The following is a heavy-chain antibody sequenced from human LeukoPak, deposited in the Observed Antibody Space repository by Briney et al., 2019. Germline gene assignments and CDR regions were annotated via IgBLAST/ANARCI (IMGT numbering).Heavy chain of an antibody. CDR1: GFTFSNFA. D-gene: IGHD3-10*01. J-gene: IGHJ4*02. Sequence: GGSLRLSCAGSGFTFSNFAMHWVRQAPGKGLEWVAVMSFNGDNYYYADSVNGRFTISRDNPNNVLYLQMNSLRVDDTAVYYCVRDPRREYYYGSGSFLDYWGQGTLVTVSS. V-gene: IGHV3-30-3*01. CDR2: MSFNGDNY. CDR3: VRDPRREYYYGSGSFLDY.